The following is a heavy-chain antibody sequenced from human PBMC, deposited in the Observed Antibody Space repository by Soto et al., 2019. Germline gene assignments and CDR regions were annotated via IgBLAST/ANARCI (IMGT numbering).Heavy chain of an antibody. D-gene: IGHD3-10*01. CDR3: ARGPGGPAYYYFYMDV. CDR2: IYYSGST. CDR1: GGSISSSSYY. V-gene: IGHV4-39*01. Sequence: SETLSLTCTVSGGSISSSSYYWGWIRQPPGKGLEWIGSIYYSGSTYYNPSLKSRVTISVDTSNNQFSLKLSSVTAADTAVYYCARGPGGPAYYYFYMDVWGKGTTVTVSS. J-gene: IGHJ6*03.